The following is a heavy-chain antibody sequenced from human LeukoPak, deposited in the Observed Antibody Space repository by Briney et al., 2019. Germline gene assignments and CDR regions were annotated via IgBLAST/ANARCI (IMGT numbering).Heavy chain of an antibody. D-gene: IGHD3-16*01. Sequence: GGSLRLSCSASGFTFSDYDMNWVRQAPGKGLEWVWSISHLSSHVYCGDSVKGRFSNSRDNAKNSLYPQMNSLGAEDTAIYYCGRAFPPLRTSSAGDLWGQGILVTVSS. CDR1: GFTFSDYD. J-gene: IGHJ4*02. V-gene: IGHV3-21*01. CDR3: GRAFPPLRTSSAGDL. CDR2: ISHLSSHV.